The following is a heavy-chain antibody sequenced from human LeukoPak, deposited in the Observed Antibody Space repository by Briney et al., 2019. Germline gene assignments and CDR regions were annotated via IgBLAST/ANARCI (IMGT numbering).Heavy chain of an antibody. CDR1: GGSFSGYY. J-gene: IGHJ5*02. V-gene: IGHV4-34*01. Sequence: SETPSLTCAVYGGSFSGYYWSWIRQPPGKGLEWIGEINHSGSTNYNPSLKSRVTISVDTSKNQFSLKLSSVTAADTAVYYCARGAPNIVVVVAATLRWFDPWGQGTLVTVSS. D-gene: IGHD2-15*01. CDR3: ARGAPNIVVVVAATLRWFDP. CDR2: INHSGST.